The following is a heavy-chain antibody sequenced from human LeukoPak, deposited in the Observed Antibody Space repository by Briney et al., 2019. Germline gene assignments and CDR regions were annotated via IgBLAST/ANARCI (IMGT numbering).Heavy chain of an antibody. V-gene: IGHV4-61*01. Sequence: SETLSLTCTVSGGSVSSGSYYWSRIRQPPGKGLEWIGYIYYSGSTHYNPSLKSRVTISVDTSKNQFSLKLSSVTAADTAVYYCARDGTENDAFDIWGQGTMVTVSS. J-gene: IGHJ3*02. CDR3: ARDGTENDAFDI. CDR1: GGSVSSGSYY. CDR2: IYYSGST. D-gene: IGHD1-26*01.